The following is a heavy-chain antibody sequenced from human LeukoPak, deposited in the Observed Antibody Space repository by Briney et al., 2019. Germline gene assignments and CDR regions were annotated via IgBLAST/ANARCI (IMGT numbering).Heavy chain of an antibody. V-gene: IGHV1-46*01. CDR1: VYTFTSYY. CDR2: INPSGGST. Sequence: ASVKVSCKASVYTFTSYYMHWVRQPPGQGLEWMGIINPSGGSTSYAQKFQGRVTMTRDTSTSTVYMELSSLRSEDTAVYYCARVEWEYTAMVTGPRGMDVWGQGTTVTVSS. J-gene: IGHJ6*02. CDR3: ARVEWEYTAMVTGPRGMDV. D-gene: IGHD5-18*01.